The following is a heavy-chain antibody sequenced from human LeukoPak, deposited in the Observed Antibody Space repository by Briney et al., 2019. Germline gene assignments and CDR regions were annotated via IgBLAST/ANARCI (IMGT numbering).Heavy chain of an antibody. D-gene: IGHD2-2*01. CDR2: IYYSGSS. CDR3: ARDDCSSTSCYDYYGMDV. Sequence: PSETLSLTCTVSSGSISNYYWSWIRQPPGKGLEWIGYIYYSGSSNYNPSLKSRVTISVDTSKNQFSLKLSSVTAADTAVYYCARDDCSSTSCYDYYGMDVWGQGTTVTVSS. CDR1: SGSISNYY. V-gene: IGHV4-59*01. J-gene: IGHJ6*02.